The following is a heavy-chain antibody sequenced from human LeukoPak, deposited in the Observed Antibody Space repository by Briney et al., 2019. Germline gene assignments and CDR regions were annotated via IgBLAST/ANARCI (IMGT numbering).Heavy chain of an antibody. CDR1: GYTFTSYG. D-gene: IGHD2-15*01. J-gene: IGHJ6*03. V-gene: IGHV1-18*01. CDR3: ARGGYCSGGSCSKYYYYYMDV. Sequence: GASVKVSCKASGYTFTSYGINWVRQAPGQGLEWMGWISAYNGNTNYAQKLQGRVTMTTDTSTSTAYMELRSLRSGDTAVYYCARGGYCSGGSCSKYYYYYMDVWGKGTTVTVSS. CDR2: ISAYNGNT.